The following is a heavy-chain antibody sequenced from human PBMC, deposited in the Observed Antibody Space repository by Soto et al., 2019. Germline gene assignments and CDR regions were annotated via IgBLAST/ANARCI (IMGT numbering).Heavy chain of an antibody. CDR3: AKCSVGTVRSSGWCNWFAP. V-gene: IGHV3-23*01. Sequence: EVRLLESGGGLAQPGGSLRLSCAASGFTFSSSAMNWVRQAPGKGLEWVSSIRVGGGDTFYADSVRGRFTVSRDISRHTLYQQMNSLRAEDTAIYYCAKCSVGTVRSSGWCNWFAPWGQGPLVTVSS. D-gene: IGHD6-19*01. J-gene: IGHJ5*02. CDR1: GFTFSSSA. CDR2: IRVGGGDT.